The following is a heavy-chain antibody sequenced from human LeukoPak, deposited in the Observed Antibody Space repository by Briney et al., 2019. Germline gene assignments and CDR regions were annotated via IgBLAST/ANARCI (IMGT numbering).Heavy chain of an antibody. Sequence: GGSLRLSCAASGFPLSSYSINWVRQAPGKGLEWVSYISSSGSAIYYVDSVKGRFTVSRDNAKNSLFLQMNSPRAEDTAVYYCVRVKGSYFDYWGQGGPVSVSS. J-gene: IGHJ4*02. CDR3: VRVKGSYFDY. CDR2: ISSSGSAI. V-gene: IGHV3-48*01. D-gene: IGHD2-15*01. CDR1: GFPLSSYS.